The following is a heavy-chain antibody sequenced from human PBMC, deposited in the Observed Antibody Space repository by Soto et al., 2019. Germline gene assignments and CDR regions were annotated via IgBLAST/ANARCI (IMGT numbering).Heavy chain of an antibody. V-gene: IGHV4-39*01. Sequence: PSEALSLTCTVSGGSISSSSYYWGWIRQPPGKGLEWIGSIYYSGSTYYNPSLKSRVTISVDTSKNQFSLKLSSVTAADTAVYYWARNGRGSGSYIDVWGQGTTVTVSS. CDR3: ARNGRGSGSYIDV. CDR1: GGSISSSSYY. D-gene: IGHD3-10*01. CDR2: IYYSGST. J-gene: IGHJ6*02.